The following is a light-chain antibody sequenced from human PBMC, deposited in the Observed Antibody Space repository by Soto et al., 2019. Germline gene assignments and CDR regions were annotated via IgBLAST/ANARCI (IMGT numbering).Light chain of an antibody. CDR1: QSVSSS. V-gene: IGKV3-15*01. CDR3: QQYHKWPPFT. J-gene: IGKJ4*01. CDR2: GAS. Sequence: EIVMTQSPATLSVSPGERATLSCRASQSVSSSLAWYQQKPGQAPRLLIYGASTRASIIPVRFSGSGSGTEFTLTITSLQFEDFAVYYCQQYHKWPPFTFGGGTVVDIK.